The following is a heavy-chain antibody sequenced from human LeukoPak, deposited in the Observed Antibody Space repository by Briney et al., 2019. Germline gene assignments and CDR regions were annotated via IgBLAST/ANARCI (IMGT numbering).Heavy chain of an antibody. CDR1: GYSFTSYW. CDR2: IYPGDSDT. J-gene: IGHJ4*02. V-gene: IGHV5-51*01. CDR3: ARRLGSCSSTSCPFDY. Sequence: LGESLKISCKGSGYSFTSYWIGWVRQMPGKGLEWMGIIYPGDSDTRYGPSFQGQVTISADKSISTAYLQWSSLKASDTAMYYCARRLGSCSSTSCPFDYWGQGTLVNVSS. D-gene: IGHD2-2*01.